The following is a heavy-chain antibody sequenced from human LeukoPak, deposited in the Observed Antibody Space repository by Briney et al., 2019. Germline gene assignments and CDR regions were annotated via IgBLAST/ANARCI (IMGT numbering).Heavy chain of an antibody. CDR2: INHSGST. D-gene: IGHD6-13*01. Sequence: PSETLSLTCAVYGGSFSGYYWSWIRQPPGKGLEWIGEINHSGSTNYNPSLKGRVTISVDTSKNQFSLKLSSVTAADTAVYYCARRSSSWKNWFDPWGQGTLVTVSS. CDR1: GGSFSGYY. J-gene: IGHJ5*02. V-gene: IGHV4-34*01. CDR3: ARRSSSWKNWFDP.